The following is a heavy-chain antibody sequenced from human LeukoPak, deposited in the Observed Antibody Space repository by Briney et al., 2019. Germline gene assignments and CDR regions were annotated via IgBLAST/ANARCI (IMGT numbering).Heavy chain of an antibody. D-gene: IGHD3-22*01. CDR2: INHSGST. V-gene: IGHV4-39*07. CDR3: ARTPYYYDSSAPYRYYYYYYMDV. Sequence: PSQTLSLTCTVSGGSISSGGYYWSWIRQPPGKGLEWIGGINHSGSTNYNPSLKSRVTLSVDTSKNQFSLKLSSVTAADTAVYYCARTPYYYDSSAPYRYYYYYYMDVWGKGTTVTVSS. CDR1: GGSISSGGYY. J-gene: IGHJ6*03.